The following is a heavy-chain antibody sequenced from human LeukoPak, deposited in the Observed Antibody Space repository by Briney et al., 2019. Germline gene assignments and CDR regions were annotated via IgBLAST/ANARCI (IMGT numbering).Heavy chain of an antibody. CDR1: GFTFSSYA. J-gene: IGHJ3*02. CDR2: TIGSGYNT. CDR3: AKGSGYYSRDAFDI. D-gene: IGHD3-22*01. V-gene: IGHV3-23*01. Sequence: TGGSLRLSCAASGFTFSSYAMSWVRQAPGKGLEWVSATIGSGYNTYYADSVKGRFAISRDSSKNTLYLQMNSLRAEDTAVYYCAKGSGYYSRDAFDIWGQGTMVTVSS.